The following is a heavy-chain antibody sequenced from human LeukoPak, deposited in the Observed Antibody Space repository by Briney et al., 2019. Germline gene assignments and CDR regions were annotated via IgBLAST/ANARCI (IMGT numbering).Heavy chain of an antibody. CDR2: FDPEDGET. CDR1: GYTLTELS. CDR3: ARGGSSIAARPKNWFDP. J-gene: IGHJ5*02. V-gene: IGHV1-24*01. Sequence: ASVKVSCKVSGYTLTELSMHWVRQAPGKGLEWMGGFDPEDGETIYAQKFQGRVTMTEDTSTDTAYMELSSLRSEDTAVYYCARGGSSIAARPKNWFDPWGQGTLVTVSS. D-gene: IGHD6-6*01.